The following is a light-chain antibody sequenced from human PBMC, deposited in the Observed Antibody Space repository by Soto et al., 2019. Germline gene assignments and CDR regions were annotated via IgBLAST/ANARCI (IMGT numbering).Light chain of an antibody. Sequence: QSVLTQPPSVSGAPGQRVTISCTGRSSNIGAGYDVHWYQLLPGTAPKLLIYANNNRPSGVPDRFSGSRSGTSASLAITGLQAEDEADYYCQSYDSSLSASVVFGGGTKLTVL. CDR1: SSNIGAGYD. J-gene: IGLJ2*01. CDR2: ANN. V-gene: IGLV1-40*01. CDR3: QSYDSSLSASVV.